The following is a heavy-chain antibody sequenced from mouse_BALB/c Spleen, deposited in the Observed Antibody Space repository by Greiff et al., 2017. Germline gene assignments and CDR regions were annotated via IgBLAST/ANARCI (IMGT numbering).Heavy chain of an antibody. V-gene: IGHV1-18*01. J-gene: IGHJ2*01. D-gene: IGHD1-1*01. CDR2: INPNNGGT. Sequence: EVQLQQSGPELVKPGASVTIPCKASGYTFTDYNMDWVKQSHGKSLEWIGGINPNNGGTIYNQKFKGKATLTVDKSSSTAYMELRSLTSEDTAVYYGARSHYYGSSYFDYWGQGTTLTVSS. CDR1: GYTFTDYN. CDR3: ARSHYYGSSYFDY.